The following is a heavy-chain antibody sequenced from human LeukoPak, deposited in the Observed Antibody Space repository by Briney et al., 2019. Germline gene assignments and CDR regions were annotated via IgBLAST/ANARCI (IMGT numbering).Heavy chain of an antibody. CDR3: TTFDYAAFLI. CDR1: GFSSSNDG. CDR2: IKSKTDGGTR. V-gene: IGHV3-15*01. J-gene: IGHJ3*02. Sequence: VNPGGALTLSCTVSGFSSSNDGMSWVRPPPEEGMARDGRIKSKTDGGTRDYAAPVEGRFTSSRDDSKNSLYLQMDSLKTEDTVVYYCTTFDYAAFLIWGQGTMVTVS. D-gene: IGHD4/OR15-4a*01.